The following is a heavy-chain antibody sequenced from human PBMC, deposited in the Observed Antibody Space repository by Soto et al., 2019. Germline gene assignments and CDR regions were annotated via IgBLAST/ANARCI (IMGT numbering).Heavy chain of an antibody. CDR1: GGTFRNYA. V-gene: IGHV1-69*01. J-gene: IGHJ4*02. CDR2: SVPIVGTA. CDR3: ERGTASHVAY. Sequence: QVQLVQSGAEVKKPGSSVKVSCKTSGGTFRNYAINWVRQATGQGLEWMGGSVPIVGTANYAQKFQGRVTITEDESTSTGYKEVRRLRTEATPVYYCERGTASHVAYWGQGTLVTVSS. D-gene: IGHD2-21*02.